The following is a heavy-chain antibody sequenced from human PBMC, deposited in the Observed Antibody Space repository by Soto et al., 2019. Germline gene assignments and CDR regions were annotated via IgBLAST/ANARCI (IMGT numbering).Heavy chain of an antibody. V-gene: IGHV5-51*01. CDR3: ARQKLWMATINNDAFDI. CDR2: IYHGDSDT. D-gene: IGHD2-21*01. J-gene: IGHJ3*02. CDR1: GYTFSTYW. Sequence: GGSLKISCKASGYTFSTYWIGWVRQMPGRGLEWMGFIYHGDSDTSYSPSFQAQVTISADKSTSTVYLQWSSLKASDTAMYYCARQKLWMATINNDAFDIWGQGTMVTVSS.